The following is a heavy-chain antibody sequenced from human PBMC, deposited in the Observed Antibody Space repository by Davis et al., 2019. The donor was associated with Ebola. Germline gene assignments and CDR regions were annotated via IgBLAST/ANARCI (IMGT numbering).Heavy chain of an antibody. CDR2: IYYSGST. Sequence: PGGSLRLSCTVSGGSISSYYWSWIRQPPGKGLEWIGYIYYSGSTNYNPSLKSRVTISVDTSKNQFSLKLSSVTAADTAVYYCAGGIAARPKIVYWGQGTLVTVSS. D-gene: IGHD6-6*01. CDR3: AGGIAARPKIVY. V-gene: IGHV4-59*08. J-gene: IGHJ4*02. CDR1: GGSISSYY.